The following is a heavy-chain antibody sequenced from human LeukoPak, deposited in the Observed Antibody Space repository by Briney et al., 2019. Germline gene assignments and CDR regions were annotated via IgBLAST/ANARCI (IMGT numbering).Heavy chain of an antibody. CDR3: ARSFRGYYDSSGYSRYYYMDV. Sequence: GGSLRLSCAASGFTFSSYSMNWVRQAPGKGLEWVSSISSSSSYIYYADSVKGRFTISRDNAKNSLYLQMNSLRAEDTAAYYCARSFRGYYDSSGYSRYYYMDVWGKGTTVTISS. J-gene: IGHJ6*03. D-gene: IGHD3-22*01. CDR1: GFTFSSYS. V-gene: IGHV3-21*01. CDR2: ISSSSSYI.